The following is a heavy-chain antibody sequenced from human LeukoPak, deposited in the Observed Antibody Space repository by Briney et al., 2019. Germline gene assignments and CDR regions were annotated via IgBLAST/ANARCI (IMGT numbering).Heavy chain of an antibody. J-gene: IGHJ4*02. D-gene: IGHD6-19*01. Sequence: PGGSLRLSCAASGFFFNTYDMHWVRQITGKGLEWVSAIDPPGNTYYSGSVKGRFTISRENAKNSLYLQMNSLRAGDTAVYYCVREGPGSGWTYFDYWGQGTLVTVSS. CDR3: VREGPGSGWTYFDY. CDR1: GFFFNTYD. CDR2: IDPPGNT. V-gene: IGHV3-13*04.